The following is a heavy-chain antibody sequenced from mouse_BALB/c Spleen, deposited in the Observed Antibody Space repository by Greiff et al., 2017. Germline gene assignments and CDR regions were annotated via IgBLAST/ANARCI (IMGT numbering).Heavy chain of an antibody. CDR1: GYTFTDYE. Sequence: VQLQQSGAELVRPGASVTLSCKASGYTFTDYEMHWVKQTPVHGLEWIGAIDPETGGTAYNQKFKGKATLTADKSSSTAYMELRSLTSEDSAVYYCTRAGPAYYRFYAMDYWGEGTSVTGSS. J-gene: IGHJ4*01. CDR2: IDPETGGT. V-gene: IGHV1-15*01. D-gene: IGHD2-14*01. CDR3: TRAGPAYYRFYAMDY.